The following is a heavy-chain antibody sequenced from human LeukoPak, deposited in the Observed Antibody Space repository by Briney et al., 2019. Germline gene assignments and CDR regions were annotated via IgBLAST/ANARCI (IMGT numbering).Heavy chain of an antibody. CDR2: ISSSSSYI. V-gene: IGHV3-21*01. Sequence: GGSLRLSCAASGFTFSSYSMTWVRQAPGKGLEWVSSISSSSSYIYYADSVKGRFTISRDNAKNSLYLQMNSLRAEDTAVYYCARTSPSGYCTGGVCYTPRRFTEPGAFDYWGQGTLVTVSS. J-gene: IGHJ4*02. CDR3: ARTSPSGYCTGGVCYTPRRFTEPGAFDY. D-gene: IGHD2-8*02. CDR1: GFTFSSYS.